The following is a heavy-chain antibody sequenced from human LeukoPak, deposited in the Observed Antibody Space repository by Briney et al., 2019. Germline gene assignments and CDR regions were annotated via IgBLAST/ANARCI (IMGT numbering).Heavy chain of an antibody. CDR1: GGSFSGYY. D-gene: IGHD1-26*01. CDR2: INHSGSI. CDR3: ARARSGKWGFDY. Sequence: SVTLSLTCTVYGGSFSGYYWSWIRQPPGRGLEWIGEINHSGSINYNPSLKSRVTISVDTSKNQFSLKLSSVTAADTAVYYCARARSGKWGFDYWGQGTLVTVSS. V-gene: IGHV4-34*01. J-gene: IGHJ4*02.